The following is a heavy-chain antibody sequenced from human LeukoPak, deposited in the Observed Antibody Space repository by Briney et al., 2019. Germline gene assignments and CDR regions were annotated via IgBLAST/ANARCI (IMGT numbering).Heavy chain of an antibody. D-gene: IGHD3-16*01. J-gene: IGHJ4*02. CDR3: ARDAGWGRLDS. Sequence: GGSLRLSCAASGLTISDSWIHWVRQAPGKGLMWVSRLASDESDKIYADSVKGRFLISRDNAKNTLYLQMNSLRVEDTGFYYCARDAGWGRLDSWGQGALVTVSS. CDR2: LASDESDK. V-gene: IGHV3-74*01. CDR1: GLTISDSW.